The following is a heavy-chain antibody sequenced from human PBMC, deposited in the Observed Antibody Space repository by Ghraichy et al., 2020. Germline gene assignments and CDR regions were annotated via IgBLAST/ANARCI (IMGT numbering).Heavy chain of an antibody. D-gene: IGHD6-13*01. Sequence: GGSLRLSCAASGFTFGSYAMIWVRQAPGKGLEWVSGISGSGGSTYYADSVKGRFTISRDNSKSTLYLHMDSLRAEDTAIYYCANGPRPPYSSSWTTNDYWGQGTLVTVSS. CDR2: ISGSGGST. CDR1: GFTFGSYA. J-gene: IGHJ4*02. CDR3: ANGPRPPYSSSWTTNDY. V-gene: IGHV3-23*01.